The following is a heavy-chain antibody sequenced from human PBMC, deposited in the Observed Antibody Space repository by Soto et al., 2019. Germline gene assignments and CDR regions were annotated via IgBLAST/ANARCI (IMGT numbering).Heavy chain of an antibody. D-gene: IGHD2-15*01. J-gene: IGHJ4*02. CDR1: GYTLTSYD. CDR3: ARGKLGYCSGGSCYGFYAYDY. V-gene: IGHV1-8*01. CDR2: MNPNSGNT. Sequence: ASLKVSCKASGYTLTSYDINWVRQATGQGLEWMGWMNPNSGNTGYAQKFQGRVTMTRNTSISTAYMELSSLRSEDTAVYYCARGKLGYCSGGSCYGFYAYDYWGQGTLVTVSS.